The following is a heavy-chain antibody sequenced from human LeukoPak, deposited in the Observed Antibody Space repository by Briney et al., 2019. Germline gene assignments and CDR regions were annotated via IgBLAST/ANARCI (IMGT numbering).Heavy chain of an antibody. CDR1: GYTFNNYG. CDR2: VSPYNGDT. Sequence: ASVKVSCKASGYTFNNYGIGWVRQAPGQGLEWMGWVSPYNGDTNYAQKFQGRVTMSTDPSTNTAYMELRSLRFDDTAIYYCAKDWHILTGRNCFDPWGQGTLVTVSS. V-gene: IGHV1-18*01. D-gene: IGHD3-9*01. CDR3: AKDWHILTGRNCFDP. J-gene: IGHJ5*02.